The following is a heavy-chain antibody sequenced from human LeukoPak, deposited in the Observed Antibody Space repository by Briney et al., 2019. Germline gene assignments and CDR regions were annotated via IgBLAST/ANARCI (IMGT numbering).Heavy chain of an antibody. CDR3: ACHGVPTRVFDY. CDR1: GYTFTSYD. Sequence: GASVKVSCKASGYTFTSYDINWVRQATGQGLEWMGWMNPNSGNTGYAQKFQGRVTMTRNTSISTAYMELSSLRSEDTAVYYCACHGVPTRVFDYWGQGTLVTVSS. D-gene: IGHD4-17*01. CDR2: MNPNSGNT. J-gene: IGHJ4*02. V-gene: IGHV1-8*01.